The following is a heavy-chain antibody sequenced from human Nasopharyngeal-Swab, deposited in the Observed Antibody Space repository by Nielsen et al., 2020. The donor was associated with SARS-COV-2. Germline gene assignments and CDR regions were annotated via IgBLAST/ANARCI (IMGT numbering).Heavy chain of an antibody. V-gene: IGHV3-23*01. J-gene: IGHJ4*02. Sequence: WIRQPPGKGLEWVSAMSDDDSQTHYAVSVRGRFSISRDNSDNTLYLQMSSLRVEDTAVYYCAKDSSGWFGNLLNYFDSWGQGAQVTVSS. D-gene: IGHD6-19*01. CDR2: MSDDDSQT. CDR3: AKDSSGWFGNLLNYFDS.